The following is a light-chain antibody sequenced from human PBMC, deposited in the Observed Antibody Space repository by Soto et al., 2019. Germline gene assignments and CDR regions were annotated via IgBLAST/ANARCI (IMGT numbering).Light chain of an antibody. CDR1: QFVSSRY. CDR2: GAS. V-gene: IGKV3-20*01. J-gene: IGKJ5*01. CDR3: QQYGSSPIT. Sequence: EIVLTQSPGTLSLSPGESATLLCRASQFVSSRYLAWYKQKPGQAPSLLIYGASSRATGIPARFSGRGSGTEFTLTISPLQPEDFEVYFCQQYGSSPITVGQGTRLEIK.